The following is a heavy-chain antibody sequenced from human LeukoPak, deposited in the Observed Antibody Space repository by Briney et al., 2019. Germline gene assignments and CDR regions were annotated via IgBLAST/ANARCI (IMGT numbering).Heavy chain of an antibody. CDR2: ISSSGSTI. J-gene: IGHJ6*04. Sequence: GGSLRLSCAASGFTSSNAWMNWVRQAPGKGLEWVSYISSSGSTIYYADSVKGRFTISRDNAKNSLYLQMNSLRAEDTAVYYCAELGITMIGGVWGKGTTVTISS. D-gene: IGHD3-10*02. CDR1: GFTSSNAW. CDR3: AELGITMIGGV. V-gene: IGHV3-48*04.